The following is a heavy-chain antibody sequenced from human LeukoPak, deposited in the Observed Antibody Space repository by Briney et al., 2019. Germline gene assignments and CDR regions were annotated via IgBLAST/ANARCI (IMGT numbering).Heavy chain of an antibody. J-gene: IGHJ4*02. Sequence: PGGSLRLSCAASGFTFSSYWMSWVRQAPGKGLEWVANIKQDGSEKYYVDSVKGRFTISRDNAKNSLYLQMNSLRAEDTAVYYCTTDLRLAVAASVPGGYWGQGTLVTASS. CDR3: TTDLRLAVAASVPGGY. D-gene: IGHD6-19*01. CDR1: GFTFSSYW. V-gene: IGHV3-7*01. CDR2: IKQDGSEK.